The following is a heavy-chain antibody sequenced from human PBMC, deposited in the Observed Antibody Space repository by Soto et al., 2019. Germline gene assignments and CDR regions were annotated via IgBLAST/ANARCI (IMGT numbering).Heavy chain of an antibody. CDR2: IWYDGSNK. J-gene: IGHJ2*01. CDR1: GFTFRNYG. Sequence: QVQLVESGGGVVQPGRSLRLSCAASGFTFRNYGMHWVRQAPGKGLEWVAVIWYDGSNKYYADSVNGRVTISRDNSKNTMHLQINSLRAEDTAEYYCTRYLSSRYFYRCCRGSLVTVYS. V-gene: IGHV3-33*01. CDR3: TRYLSSRYFYR.